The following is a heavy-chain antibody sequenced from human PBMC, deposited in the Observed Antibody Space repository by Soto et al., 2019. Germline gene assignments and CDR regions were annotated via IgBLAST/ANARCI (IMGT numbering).Heavy chain of an antibody. Sequence: KASETLSLTCTVSGGSISSYYWSWIRQPPGKGLEWIGYIYYSGSTNYNPSLKSRVTISVDTSKNQFSLKLSSVTAADTAVYYCARDLSRYCSSTSCRDDNWFDPWGQGTLVTVSS. D-gene: IGHD2-2*01. CDR1: GGSISSYY. V-gene: IGHV4-59*01. J-gene: IGHJ5*02. CDR3: ARDLSRYCSSTSCRDDNWFDP. CDR2: IYYSGST.